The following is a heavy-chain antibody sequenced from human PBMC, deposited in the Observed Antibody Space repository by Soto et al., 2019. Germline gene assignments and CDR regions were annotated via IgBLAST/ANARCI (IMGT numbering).Heavy chain of an antibody. D-gene: IGHD3-3*01. V-gene: IGHV1-18*01. CDR2: ISAYNGNT. J-gene: IGHJ4*02. CDR1: GYTFTSYG. Sequence: ASVKVSGKASGYTFTSYGISWVRQAPGQGLEWMGWISAYNGNTNYAQKLQGRVTMTTDTSTSTAYMELRSLRSDDTAVYYCARGYSPGSNYDFWSGYYTTDDYWGQGTLVTVSS. CDR3: ARGYSPGSNYDFWSGYYTTDDY.